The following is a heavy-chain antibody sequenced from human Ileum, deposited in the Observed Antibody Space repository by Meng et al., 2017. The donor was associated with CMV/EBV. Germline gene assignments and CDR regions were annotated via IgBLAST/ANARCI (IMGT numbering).Heavy chain of an antibody. CDR2: ISYDGSTK. Sequence: SCAASGFTFSSYTMHWVRQAPGKGLEWVAVISYDGSTKYYADSVKGRFTISRDDSKNTLHLQMNSLSAEDTALYYCARRSPSTNLDYWGQGTLVTVSS. CDR1: GFTFSSYT. D-gene: IGHD2-8*01. J-gene: IGHJ4*02. CDR3: ARRSPSTNLDY. V-gene: IGHV3-30-3*01.